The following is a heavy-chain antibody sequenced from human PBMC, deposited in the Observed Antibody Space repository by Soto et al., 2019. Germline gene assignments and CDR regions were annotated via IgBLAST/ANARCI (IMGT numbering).Heavy chain of an antibody. CDR1: GGSITSHNW. CDR2: IYHSGST. D-gene: IGHD3-3*01. J-gene: IGHJ5*02. CDR3: ARDRTSAGGFSRRWIDP. V-gene: IGHV4-4*02. Sequence: SETLSLTCGFSGGSITSHNWWTWVRQPPGLGLEWIGEIYHSGSTNYNPSLRSRLNISVDKSTNQFSLRLTSVTAADTAVYYCARDRTSAGGFSRRWIDPWGQGTLVTVSS.